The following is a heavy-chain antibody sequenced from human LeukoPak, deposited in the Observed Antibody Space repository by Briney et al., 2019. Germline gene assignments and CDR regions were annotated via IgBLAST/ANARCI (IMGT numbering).Heavy chain of an antibody. CDR3: ASKVAGTSYYFDY. D-gene: IGHD6-19*01. CDR2: ISSSSSTI. Sequence: GGSLRLSCAASGFTFISYSMNWVRQAPGKGLEWVSYISSSSSTIYYADSVKGRFTISRDNAKNSLYLQMNSLRAEDTAVYYCASKVAGTSYYFDYWGQGTLVTVSS. J-gene: IGHJ4*02. CDR1: GFTFISYS. V-gene: IGHV3-48*01.